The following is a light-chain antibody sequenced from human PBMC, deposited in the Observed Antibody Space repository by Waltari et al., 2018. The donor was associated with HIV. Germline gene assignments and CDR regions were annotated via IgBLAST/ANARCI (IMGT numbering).Light chain of an antibody. CDR3: AAWDDSLNGWV. V-gene: IGLV1-44*01. CDR1: RSTLRITT. CDR2: RNK. Sequence: HSVLTQPPSASVTPGHPVPISCSVLRSTLRITTLTYYHHLPGTATKLRIYRNKQRPSGVPDRFSGSKSGTSASLAISGLQSEDEADYYCAAWDDSLNGWVFGGGTKLTVL. J-gene: IGLJ3*02.